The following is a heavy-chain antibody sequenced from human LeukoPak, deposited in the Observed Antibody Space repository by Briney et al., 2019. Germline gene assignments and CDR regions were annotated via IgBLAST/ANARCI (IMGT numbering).Heavy chain of an antibody. Sequence: GGSLSLSCAASGFTFSNYAMSWVRQAPGMGLEWVSTISGNGGATYYADSVKGRFTISRDNSKNTLYLQMNSLRAEDTAVYYCAKDPPSSGTTFDYWGQGTLVTVSS. J-gene: IGHJ4*02. V-gene: IGHV3-23*01. CDR2: ISGNGGAT. D-gene: IGHD2/OR15-2a*01. CDR3: AKDPPSSGTTFDY. CDR1: GFTFSNYA.